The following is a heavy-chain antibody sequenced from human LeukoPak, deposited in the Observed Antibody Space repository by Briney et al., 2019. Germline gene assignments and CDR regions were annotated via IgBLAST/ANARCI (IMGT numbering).Heavy chain of an antibody. D-gene: IGHD3-3*01. V-gene: IGHV3-23*01. CDR1: GFTFSTYP. CDR2: ISGSGATT. J-gene: IGHJ4*02. Sequence: GGSLRLSCAASGFTFSTYPMTWVRQAPGQGLEWVSTISGSGATTSYADSVKGRFTISRDNSKNTLFLQMNSLGAEDTAVYYCARRGVVIFAFDYWGQGTLVTVSS. CDR3: ARRGVVIFAFDY.